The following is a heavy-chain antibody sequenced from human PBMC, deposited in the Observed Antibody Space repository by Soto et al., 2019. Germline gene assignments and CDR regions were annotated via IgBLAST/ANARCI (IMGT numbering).Heavy chain of an antibody. CDR3: VRETYGDYLTWLDP. D-gene: IGHD4-17*01. CDR2: ISSSSSTI. V-gene: IGHV3-48*02. CDR1: GFTFSSYS. Sequence: EVQLVESGGGLVQPGGSLRLSCAASGFTFSSYSMNWVRQAPGKGLEWVSYISSSSSTIYYADSVKGRFTISRDNAKKSLYLQMTSLRDEDTSVYYSVRETYGDYLTWLDPWCQGTLVTVSS. J-gene: IGHJ5*02.